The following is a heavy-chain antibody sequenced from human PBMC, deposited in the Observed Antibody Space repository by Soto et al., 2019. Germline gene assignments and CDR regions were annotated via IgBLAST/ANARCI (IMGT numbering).Heavy chain of an antibody. J-gene: IGHJ6*02. CDR3: ATDMRAARSAPGTFYYGMDV. Sequence: ASVKVSCKVSGYTLTELSMHWVRQAPGKGLEWMGGFDPEDGETIYAQKFQGRVTMTEDTSTDTAYMELSSLRSEDTAVYYCATDMRAARSAPGTFYYGMDVWGQGTTVTVSS. CDR1: GYTLTELS. CDR2: FDPEDGET. V-gene: IGHV1-24*01. D-gene: IGHD6-6*01.